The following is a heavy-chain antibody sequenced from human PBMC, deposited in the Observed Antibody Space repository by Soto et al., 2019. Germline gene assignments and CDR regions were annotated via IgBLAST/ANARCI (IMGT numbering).Heavy chain of an antibody. CDR2: ISSSGSTI. Sequence: GGSLRLSCAASGFTFSDYYMSWIRQAPGKGLEWVSYISSSGSTIYYADSVKGRFTISRDNAKNSLCLQMNSLRAEDTAVYYCARDPVVPASFDYWGQGTLVTVSS. V-gene: IGHV3-11*01. D-gene: IGHD2-2*01. CDR3: ARDPVVPASFDY. CDR1: GFTFSDYY. J-gene: IGHJ4*02.